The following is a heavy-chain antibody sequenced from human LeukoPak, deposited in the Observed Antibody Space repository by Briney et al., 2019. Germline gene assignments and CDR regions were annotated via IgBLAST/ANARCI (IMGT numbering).Heavy chain of an antibody. CDR2: INSDGSTI. J-gene: IGHJ4*02. D-gene: IGHD3-22*01. CDR1: GFTFSSYW. V-gene: IGHV3-74*01. Sequence: PGGSLRLSCAASGFTFSSYWMHWVRQAPGKGLVWVSRINSDGSTITYADSVKGRFTISRDNSKNTLYLQMNSLRAEDTALYYCARARNDYDSNGFSFLDYWGQGTLVTVSS. CDR3: ARARNDYDSNGFSFLDY.